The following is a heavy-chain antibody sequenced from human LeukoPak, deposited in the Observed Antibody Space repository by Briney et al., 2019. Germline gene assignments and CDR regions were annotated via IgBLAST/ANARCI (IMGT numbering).Heavy chain of an antibody. J-gene: IGHJ4*02. V-gene: IGHV4-61*08. Sequence: PSETLSLTCAVSGGSISSGGYSWSWIRQPPGKGLEWIGYIYYSGSTNYNPSLKSRVTISVDTSKNQFSLKLSSVTAADTAVYYCARQAYDSSDYYYPFDYWGQGTLVTVSS. CDR1: GGSISSGGYS. D-gene: IGHD3-22*01. CDR2: IYYSGST. CDR3: ARQAYDSSDYYYPFDY.